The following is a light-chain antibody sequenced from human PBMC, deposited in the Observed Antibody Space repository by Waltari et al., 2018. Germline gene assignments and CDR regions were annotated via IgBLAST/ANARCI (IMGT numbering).Light chain of an antibody. J-gene: IGLJ3*02. Sequence: QSVLTQPPSASGTPGQTVSISCSGSTSNIGQNYVYWYQQFPVTAPRLLIYRNDRRPSGVPDRFSGSKSGTSASLAISGLRSEDEADYYCATWDDSLSGRVFGGGTELTVL. CDR3: ATWDDSLSGRV. V-gene: IGLV1-47*01. CDR1: TSNIGQNY. CDR2: RND.